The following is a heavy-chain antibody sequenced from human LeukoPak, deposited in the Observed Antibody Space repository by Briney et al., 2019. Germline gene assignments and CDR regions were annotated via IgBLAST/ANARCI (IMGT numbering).Heavy chain of an antibody. CDR1: VGSFSGYY. V-gene: IGHV4-34*01. D-gene: IGHD5-12*01. Sequence: SQTLSLTCVVYVGSFSGYYWSWIRQPPGKGREWVGEIHHRGSPTYNPSPKSRVPISVDTAKNQFSLKLSSVTAADTAVYYCARGRDIVATSKPGDYWGQGTLVADTS. J-gene: IGHJ4*02. CDR3: ARGRDIVATSKPGDY. CDR2: IHHRGSP.